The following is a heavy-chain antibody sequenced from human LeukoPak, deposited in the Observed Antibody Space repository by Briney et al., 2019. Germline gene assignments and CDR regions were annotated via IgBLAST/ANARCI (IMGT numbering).Heavy chain of an antibody. V-gene: IGHV3-21*01. CDR1: GFTFSSYR. J-gene: IGHJ4*02. D-gene: IGHD4-4*01. Sequence: GGSLRLSCAASGFTFSSYRMNWVRQAPGKGLEWVSSISSSSSYIYYADSVKGRFTISRDNAKNSLYLQMNSLRAEDTAVYYCARGDQYLYYFDYWGQGTLVTVSS. CDR3: ARGDQYLYYFDY. CDR2: ISSSSSYI.